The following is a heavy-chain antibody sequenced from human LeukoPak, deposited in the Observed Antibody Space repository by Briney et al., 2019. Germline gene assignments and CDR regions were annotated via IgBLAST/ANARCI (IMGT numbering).Heavy chain of an antibody. V-gene: IGHV3-21*04. CDR3: AKWNSGSYFFDY. D-gene: IGHD1-26*01. J-gene: IGHJ4*02. CDR1: GFTFSSYS. Sequence: PGGSLRLSCAASGFTFSSYSMDWVRQAPGKGLEWVSSISSSSSYIYYADSVKGRFTISRDNSKNTLYLQMNSLRAEDTAVYYCAKWNSGSYFFDYWGQGTLVTVSS. CDR2: ISSSSSYI.